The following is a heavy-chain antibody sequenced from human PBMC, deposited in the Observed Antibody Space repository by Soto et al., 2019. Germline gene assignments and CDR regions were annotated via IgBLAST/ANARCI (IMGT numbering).Heavy chain of an antibody. CDR1: GGTFSSYA. CDR2: IIPIFGTA. V-gene: IGHV1-69*13. CDR3: ARLGYYYDSSVDRRATYFDY. J-gene: IGHJ4*02. Sequence: SVKVSCKASGGTFSSYAISWVRQAPGQGLEWMGGIIPIFGTANYAQKFQGRVTITADESTSTAYMELSSLRSEDTAVYYCARLGYYYDSSVDRRATYFDYWGQGTLVTVSS. D-gene: IGHD3-22*01.